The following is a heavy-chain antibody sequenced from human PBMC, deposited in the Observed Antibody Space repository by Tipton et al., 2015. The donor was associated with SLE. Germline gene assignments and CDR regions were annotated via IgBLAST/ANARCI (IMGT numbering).Heavy chain of an antibody. Sequence: TLSLTCAVCGGSFSGYYWSWIRQPPGKGLEWIGEINHSGSTNYNPSLKSRVTISVDTSKNQFSLKLSSVTAADTAVYYCARVPYSSGWTRWAFDIWGQGTMFTVSS. CDR2: INHSGST. V-gene: IGHV4-34*01. CDR3: ARVPYSSGWTRWAFDI. J-gene: IGHJ3*02. CDR1: GGSFSGYY. D-gene: IGHD6-19*01.